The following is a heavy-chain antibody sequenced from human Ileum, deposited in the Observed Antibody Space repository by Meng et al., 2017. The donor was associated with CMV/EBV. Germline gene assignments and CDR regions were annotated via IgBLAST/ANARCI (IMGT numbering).Heavy chain of an antibody. J-gene: IGHJ4*02. D-gene: IGHD3-16*01. V-gene: IGHV3-20*04. CDR2: VNWNGGST. CDR3: VGHQGGPREGVRLV. CDR1: GFTFDDYG. Sequence: GGSLRLSCAASGFTFDDYGMSWVRQAPGKGLEWVSGVNWNGGSTDYADSVKGRFTISRDNAKNSLYLQMNSLRVEDTAVYYCVGHQGGPREGVRLVWGQGTLVTVSS.